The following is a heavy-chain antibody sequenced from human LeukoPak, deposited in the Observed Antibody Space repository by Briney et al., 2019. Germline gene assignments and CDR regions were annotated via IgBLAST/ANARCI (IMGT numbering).Heavy chain of an antibody. Sequence: GGSLRLSCAASGFPLRNYAMSWVRQAPGKGLEWGSGTSDSGSDTYYADSVKGRFTISRDNSKNTLYLQMNSLRAEDTAIYYCAKETGHSGGTTCYEFFDYWGQGTLVTVSS. CDR3: AKETGHSGGTTCYEFFDY. CDR1: GFPLRNYA. V-gene: IGHV3-23*01. CDR2: TSDSGSDT. D-gene: IGHD2-2*01. J-gene: IGHJ4*02.